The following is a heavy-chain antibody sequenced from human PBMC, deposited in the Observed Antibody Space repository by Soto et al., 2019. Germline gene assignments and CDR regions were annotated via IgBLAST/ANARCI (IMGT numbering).Heavy chain of an antibody. J-gene: IGHJ4*02. CDR3: AKEMYPRTVLDSSSPWGDY. CDR2: MSYAGTYK. CDR1: GFTFSDYG. V-gene: IGHV3-30*18. Sequence: GGSLRLSCAVSGFTFSDYGMHWVRQAPGKGLEWVAVMSYAGTYKYYADSVRGRFTISRDLSGNTLFLQMNSLRLEDTAVYFCAKEMYPRTVLDSSSPWGDYWGQGTLVTVSS. D-gene: IGHD6-6*01.